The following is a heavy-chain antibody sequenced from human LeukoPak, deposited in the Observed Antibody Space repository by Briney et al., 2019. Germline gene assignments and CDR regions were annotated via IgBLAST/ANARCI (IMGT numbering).Heavy chain of an antibody. J-gene: IGHJ5*02. Sequence: SETLSLTCAVYGGSFSGYYWSWIRQPPGKGLEWIGEINHSGSTNYNPSLRSRVTISADTSKNQFSLKLSSVTAADTAVYYCARGIQYSRINWFDPWGQGTLVTVSS. CDR2: INHSGST. V-gene: IGHV4-34*01. CDR3: ARGIQYSRINWFDP. CDR1: GGSFSGYY. D-gene: IGHD6-6*01.